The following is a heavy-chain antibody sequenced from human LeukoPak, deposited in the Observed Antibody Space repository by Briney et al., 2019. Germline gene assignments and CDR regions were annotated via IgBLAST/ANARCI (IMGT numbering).Heavy chain of an antibody. D-gene: IGHD3-10*01. J-gene: IGHJ4*02. CDR1: GFTFSTSA. CDR2: ISSNGGST. Sequence: TGGSLRLPCSASGFTFSTSAMHWVRQAPGKGLDYVSAISSNGGSTFYADSVKGRFTISRDNSKNTLYLQMSTLRTEDTAVYYCAKDAPSTVRGVIGDYFDSWGQGTLVIVSS. CDR3: AKDAPSTVRGVIGDYFDS. V-gene: IGHV3-64D*06.